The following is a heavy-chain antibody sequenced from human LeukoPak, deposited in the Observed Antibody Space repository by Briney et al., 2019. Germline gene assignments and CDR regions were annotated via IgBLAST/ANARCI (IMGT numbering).Heavy chain of an antibody. J-gene: IGHJ3*02. D-gene: IGHD6-13*01. CDR2: IYISGST. V-gene: IGHV4-4*07. CDR3: ARDWVDGFDI. CDR1: GGSISSYY. Sequence: PSETLSLTCTVSGGSISSYYWSWIRQPAGKGLEWIGRIYISGSTNYNPSLQSRVTMSVDTSKKQISLKLSSVTAADTAVYYCARDWVDGFDIWGQGTMVTVSS.